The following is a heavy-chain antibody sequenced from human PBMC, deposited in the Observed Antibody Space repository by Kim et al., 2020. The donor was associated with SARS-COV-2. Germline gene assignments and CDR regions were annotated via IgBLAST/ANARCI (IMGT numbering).Heavy chain of an antibody. D-gene: IGHD3-10*01. CDR3: AKGRLWFGEAFDY. V-gene: IGHV3-23*01. Sequence: ADSVKGRFTISRDNSKNTLYLQMNSLRAEDTAVYYCAKGRLWFGEAFDYWGQGTLVTVSS. J-gene: IGHJ4*02.